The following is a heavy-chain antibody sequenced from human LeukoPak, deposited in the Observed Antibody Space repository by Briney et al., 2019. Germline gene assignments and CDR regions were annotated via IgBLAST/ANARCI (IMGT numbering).Heavy chain of an antibody. V-gene: IGHV4-4*07. Sequence: SETLSLTCTVSGASISSYYWAWIRQPAGKGLECIGRIYASGSANYNPSLESRVTMSLDTSKNQFSLNLNSVTAADMAVYYCAGITATYYYYYMDVWGKGTTVTVSS. CDR2: IYASGSA. CDR3: AGITATYYYYYMDV. D-gene: IGHD1-14*01. J-gene: IGHJ6*03. CDR1: GASISSYY.